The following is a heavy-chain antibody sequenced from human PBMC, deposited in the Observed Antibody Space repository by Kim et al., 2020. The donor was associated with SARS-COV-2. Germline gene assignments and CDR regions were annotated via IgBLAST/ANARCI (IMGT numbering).Heavy chain of an antibody. Sequence: GGSLRLSCAASGFTFSDYYMSWIRQAPGKGLEWVSYISSSGSTIYYADSVKGRFTISRDNAKNSLYLQMNSLRAEDTAVYYCARDARSLPPTYGPTHFDYWGQGTLVTVSS. CDR2: ISSSGSTI. D-gene: IGHD2-15*01. CDR1: GFTFSDYY. V-gene: IGHV3-11*01. J-gene: IGHJ4*02. CDR3: ARDARSLPPTYGPTHFDY.